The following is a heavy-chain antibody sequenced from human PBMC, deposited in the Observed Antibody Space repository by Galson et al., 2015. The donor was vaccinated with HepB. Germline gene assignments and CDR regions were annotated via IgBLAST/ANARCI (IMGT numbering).Heavy chain of an antibody. J-gene: IGHJ6*02. V-gene: IGHV3-48*01. CDR1: GFTFSSYS. CDR3: ARSIAAAGPYYYYGMDV. CDR2: ISSSSSTI. Sequence: SLRLSCAASGFTFSSYSMNWVRQAPGKGLEWVSYISSSSSTIYYADSVKGRLTISRDNAKNSLYLQMNSLRAEDTAVYYCARSIAAAGPYYYYGMDVWGQGTTVTVSS. D-gene: IGHD6-13*01.